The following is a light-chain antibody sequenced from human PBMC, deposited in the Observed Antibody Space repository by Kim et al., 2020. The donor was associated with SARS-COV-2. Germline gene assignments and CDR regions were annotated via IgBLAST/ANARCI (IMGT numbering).Light chain of an antibody. CDR1: SRDVHGYHD. J-gene: IGLJ2*01. V-gene: IGLV2-14*03. CDR3: TSYTSSSSLV. Sequence: GQSTSISGTVTSRDVHGYHDVSCYQQHPSKAHNIMIYAVSSRPSGSSHRFCGTKSGKAASLTISRLHAEDAADYYCTSYTSSSSLVFGAGTQLTVL. CDR2: AVS.